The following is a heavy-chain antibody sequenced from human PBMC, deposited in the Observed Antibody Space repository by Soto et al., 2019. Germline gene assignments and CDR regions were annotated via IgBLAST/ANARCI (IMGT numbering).Heavy chain of an antibody. V-gene: IGHV3-74*01. D-gene: IGHD3-9*01. Sequence: EVQLVESGGDLVQRGGSLRLSCAASGFPFSFHWVDPVRHTPGKGLDWVARISGDGVTTYYADSVTGRFTVSRDNAKNTLSLQISGLRAEDTAVYYCAREYYGLLTGYYTDYWGQGTLVSVSS. CDR2: ISGDGVTT. CDR1: GFPFSFHW. CDR3: AREYYGLLTGYYTDY. J-gene: IGHJ4*02.